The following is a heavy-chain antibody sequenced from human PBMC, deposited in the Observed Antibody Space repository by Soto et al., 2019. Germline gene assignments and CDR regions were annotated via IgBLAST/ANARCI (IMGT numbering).Heavy chain of an antibody. V-gene: IGHV3-30-3*01. J-gene: IGHJ6*02. Sequence: PGGSLRLSCAASGFTFSSYAMHWVRQAPGKGLEWVAVISYDGSNKYYADSVKGRFTISRDNSKNTLYLQMNSLRAEDTAVYYCARDRGCSSTSCYGYCYYGMDVWGQGTTVTVSS. CDR3: ARDRGCSSTSCYGYCYYGMDV. D-gene: IGHD2-2*01. CDR2: ISYDGSNK. CDR1: GFTFSSYA.